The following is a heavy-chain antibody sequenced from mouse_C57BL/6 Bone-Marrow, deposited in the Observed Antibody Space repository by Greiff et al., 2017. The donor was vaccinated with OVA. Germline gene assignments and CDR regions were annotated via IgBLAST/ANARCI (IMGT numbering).Heavy chain of an antibody. Sequence: QVQLQQSGAELARPGASVKLSCKASGYTFTSYGISWVKQRTGQGLEWIGEIYPRSGNTYYNEKFKGKATMTADKSSSTAYMELRSLTSEYSAVYFCASWDYGNYLDYWGQGTSVTVSS. CDR3: ASWDYGNYLDY. J-gene: IGHJ4*01. CDR2: IYPRSGNT. D-gene: IGHD2-1*01. CDR1: GYTFTSYG. V-gene: IGHV1-81*01.